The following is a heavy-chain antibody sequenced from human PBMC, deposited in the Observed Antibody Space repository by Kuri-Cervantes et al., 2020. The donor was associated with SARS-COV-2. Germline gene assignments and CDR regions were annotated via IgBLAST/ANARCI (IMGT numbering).Heavy chain of an antibody. CDR2: ISYDGSKK. CDR3: ARDYIAARPGLDY. V-gene: IGHV3-30*04. J-gene: IGHJ4*02. D-gene: IGHD6-6*01. Sequence: GGSLRLSCAASGFTFSSYAMHWVRQAPGKGLEWVAVISYDGSKKYYADSVKGRFTISRDNSKNTLYLQMNSLRAEDTAVYYCARDYIAARPGLDYWGQGTLVTVSS. CDR1: GFTFSSYA.